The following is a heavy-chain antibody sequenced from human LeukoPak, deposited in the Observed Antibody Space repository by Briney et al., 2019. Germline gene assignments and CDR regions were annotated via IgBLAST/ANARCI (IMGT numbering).Heavy chain of an antibody. D-gene: IGHD4-23*01. CDR3: ARHSDYVGDSSLDTDAFDV. J-gene: IGHJ3*01. Sequence: KPSETLSLTCTVSGGSISSSTYYWVWLRQPPGKGLEWIATIYCSGSTYYNPSFKRRVTISVDTSNNQFSLTLSSVTAADTAVYYCARHSDYVGDSSLDTDAFDVWGRGTMVTVSS. CDR2: IYCSGST. V-gene: IGHV4-39*01. CDR1: GGSISSSTYY.